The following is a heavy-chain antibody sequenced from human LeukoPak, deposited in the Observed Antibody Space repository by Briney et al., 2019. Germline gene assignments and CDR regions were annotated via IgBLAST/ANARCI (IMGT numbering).Heavy chain of an antibody. D-gene: IGHD6-19*01. CDR3: AKAVAATGHYYFGMDV. CDR2: ISSSSTTI. V-gene: IGHV3-48*02. CDR1: GFTFSDYS. J-gene: IGHJ6*02. Sequence: GGSLRLSCAASGFTFSDYSMNWVRQAPGKGLEWVSYISSSSTTIFYADSVKGRFTISRDNAKNSPFLQMNGLRDEDTAVYYCAKAVAATGHYYFGMDVWGQGTTVTVSS.